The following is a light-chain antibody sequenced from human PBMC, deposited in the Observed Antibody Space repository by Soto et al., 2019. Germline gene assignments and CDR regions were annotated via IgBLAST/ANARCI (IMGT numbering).Light chain of an antibody. J-gene: IGKJ1*01. CDR1: QSISSW. Sequence: DIQMTXSPSTLSXSVGDRVTITCRASQSISSWLAWYQQKPGKAPKLLIYKASSLESGVPSRFSGSGSGTEFTLTISSLQPDDFATYYCQQYNSYWTFGQGTKVEIK. CDR2: KAS. V-gene: IGKV1-5*03. CDR3: QQYNSYWT.